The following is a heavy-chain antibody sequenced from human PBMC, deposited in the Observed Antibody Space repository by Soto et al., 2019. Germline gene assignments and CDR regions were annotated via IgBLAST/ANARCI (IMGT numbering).Heavy chain of an antibody. D-gene: IGHD6-13*01. CDR1: GGSISSSGYD. Sequence: SQTLSLTCTVSGGSISSSGYDWSWIRHHPGKNLEWIGYIYYSGSTYYNPSLKSRVTISVDTSKNQFSLKLISVTAADTAVYYCARDKQASRSSYYYGTEDWGQGTKGTV. CDR2: IYYSGST. J-gene: IGHJ6*02. V-gene: IGHV4-31*03. CDR3: ARDKQASRSSYYYGTED.